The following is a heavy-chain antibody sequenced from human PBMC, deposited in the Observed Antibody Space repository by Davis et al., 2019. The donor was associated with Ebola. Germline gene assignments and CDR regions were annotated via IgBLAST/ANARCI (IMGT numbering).Heavy chain of an antibody. CDR2: IKQDGSEK. CDR3: ARDHTAPFDP. D-gene: IGHD5-18*01. V-gene: IGHV3-7*03. CDR1: GFTFSSYS. J-gene: IGHJ5*02. Sequence: PGGSLRLSCAASGFTFSSYSMNWVRQAPGKGLEWVANIKQDGSEKYYVDSVKGRFTISRDNAKNSLYLQMNSLRAEDTAVYYCARDHTAPFDPWGQGTLVTVSS.